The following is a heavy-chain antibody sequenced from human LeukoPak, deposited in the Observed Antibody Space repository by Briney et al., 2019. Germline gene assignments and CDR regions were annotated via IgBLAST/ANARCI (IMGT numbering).Heavy chain of an antibody. CDR2: VYYSGST. J-gene: IGHJ4*02. V-gene: IGHV4-61*01. CDR3: ARYAGRDAHFDH. CDR1: GDSVSNENYY. Sequence: PSETLSLTCTVSGDSVSNENYYWSWIRQPPGKGLEWIAYVYYSGSTNNNPSLWSRLSISVDTSKNQFSLGLSSVTAADTAVYYCARYAGRDAHFDHWGQGTLVTVSS.